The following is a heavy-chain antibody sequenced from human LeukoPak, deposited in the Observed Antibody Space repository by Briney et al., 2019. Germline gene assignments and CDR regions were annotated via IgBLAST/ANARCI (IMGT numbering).Heavy chain of an antibody. CDR3: AGQGTATRSAFDY. CDR2: IYYSGST. D-gene: IGHD5-18*01. CDR1: GGSISSSSYY. Sequence: PSETLSLTCTVSGGSISSSSYYWGWIRQPPGKGLEWIGSIYYSGSTYYNPSLKSRVTISVDTSRNQFSLKLSSVTAADTAVYYCAGQGTATRSAFDYWGQGTLVTVSS. V-gene: IGHV4-39*01. J-gene: IGHJ4*02.